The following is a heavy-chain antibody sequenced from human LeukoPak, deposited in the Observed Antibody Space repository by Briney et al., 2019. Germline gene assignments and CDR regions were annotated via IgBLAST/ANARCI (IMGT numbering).Heavy chain of an antibody. V-gene: IGHV3-30-3*01. J-gene: IGHJ5*02. CDR1: GFTFSSYA. Sequence: GGSLRLSCAASGFTFSSYAMNWVRQAPGKGLEWVAVISYDGSNKHYADSVKGRFTISRDNSKNTLYLQMNSLRAEDTAVYYCAKDRIAAANWFDPWGQGTLVTVSS. CDR2: ISYDGSNK. D-gene: IGHD6-13*01. CDR3: AKDRIAAANWFDP.